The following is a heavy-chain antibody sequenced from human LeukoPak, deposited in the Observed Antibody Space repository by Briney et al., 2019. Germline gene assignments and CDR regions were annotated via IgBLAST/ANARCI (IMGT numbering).Heavy chain of an antibody. V-gene: IGHV1-69*04. CDR3: ARGYSYGRTHFDY. Sequence: ASVKVSCKASGGTFSSYAISWVRQAPGQGLEWMGRIIPILSIANYAQKFQGRVTITSDKSTSTAYMELSSLRSEDTAVYYCARGYSYGRTHFDYWGQGTLVTVSS. D-gene: IGHD5-18*01. CDR1: GGTFSSYA. J-gene: IGHJ4*02. CDR2: IIPILSIA.